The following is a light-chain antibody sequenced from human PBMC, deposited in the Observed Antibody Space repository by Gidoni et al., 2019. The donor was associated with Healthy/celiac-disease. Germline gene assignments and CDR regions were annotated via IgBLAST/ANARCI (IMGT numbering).Light chain of an antibody. J-gene: IGKJ4*01. V-gene: IGKV1-13*02. CDR2: DVS. CDR1: QGISSA. CDR3: QQFNSYSPLT. Sequence: ALQFPQSPSSLSASVGDRVTITCRASQGISSALAWYQQKTGKAPQLLLYDVSSLESGVPSRFSRSGSGTDFHLTISSLQPEDFANYYCQQFNSYSPLTFGGGTKVEIK.